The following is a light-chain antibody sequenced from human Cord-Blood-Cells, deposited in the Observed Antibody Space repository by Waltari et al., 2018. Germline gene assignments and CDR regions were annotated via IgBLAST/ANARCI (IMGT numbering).Light chain of an antibody. J-gene: IGKJ2*01. CDR1: QSISSY. CDR2: AAS. Sequence: DIQMTQSPSSLSASVGDKVTITCRASQSISSYLNWYQPKPGKAPKLLIYAASSLQIGVPSRFSGRGSGTDFTLTISSLQPEDFATYYCQQSYSTRYTFGQGTKLEIK. CDR3: QQSYSTRYT. V-gene: IGKV1-39*01.